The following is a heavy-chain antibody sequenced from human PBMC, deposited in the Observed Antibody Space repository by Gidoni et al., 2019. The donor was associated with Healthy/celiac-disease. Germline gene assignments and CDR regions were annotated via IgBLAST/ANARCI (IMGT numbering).Heavy chain of an antibody. CDR1: GFTFSSYG. J-gene: IGHJ4*02. CDR3: ARHTQYSSYDY. Sequence: QVQLVESGGGVVKPGRSLRLPCAASGFTFSSYGMHWVRQAPGKGLEWVAVTSYDGSNKYYADSVKGRFTISRDNSKNTLYLQMNSLRAEDTAVYYCARHTQYSSYDYWGQGTLVTVSS. V-gene: IGHV3-30*03. CDR2: TSYDGSNK. D-gene: IGHD6-6*01.